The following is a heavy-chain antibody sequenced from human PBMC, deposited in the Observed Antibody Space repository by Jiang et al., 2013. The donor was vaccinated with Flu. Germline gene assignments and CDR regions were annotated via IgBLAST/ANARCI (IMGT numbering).Heavy chain of an antibody. J-gene: IGHJ6*03. CDR2: IYPGDSDT. CDR3: ARLACSTSSCYRDYYYYYMDV. Sequence: GAEVKKPGESLKISCKGSGYSFTNYWIGWVRQMPGKGLEWMGIIYPGDSDTRYRPSLQGQVTISVDKSISTAYLQWSSLKASDTAMYYCARLACSTSSCYRDYYYYYMDVWGKGTTVTVSS. D-gene: IGHD2-2*01. V-gene: IGHV5-51*01. CDR1: GYSFTNYW.